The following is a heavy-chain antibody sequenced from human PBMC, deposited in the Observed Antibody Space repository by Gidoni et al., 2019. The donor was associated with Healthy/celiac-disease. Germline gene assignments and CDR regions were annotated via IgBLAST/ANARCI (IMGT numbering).Heavy chain of an antibody. CDR3: ARGRATGPDY. D-gene: IGHD5-12*01. Sequence: QVQLQQWGAGLLKPSETLTLTCAVYGGSFSGYYWSWIRKPPGKGLEWIGEINHSGSTNYNPSLKSRVTISVDTSKNQFSLKLSAVTAADTAVYYCARGRATGPDYWGQGTLVTVSS. J-gene: IGHJ4*02. V-gene: IGHV4-34*01. CDR1: GGSFSGYY. CDR2: INHSGST.